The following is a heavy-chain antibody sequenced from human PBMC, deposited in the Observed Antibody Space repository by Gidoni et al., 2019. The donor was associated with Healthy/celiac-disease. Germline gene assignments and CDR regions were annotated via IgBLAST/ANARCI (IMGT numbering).Heavy chain of an antibody. J-gene: IGHJ4*02. D-gene: IGHD1-26*01. CDR3: ARTMSGSYCAYFDY. CDR1: GFSLSTSGMC. CDR2: IDWDDDK. V-gene: IGHV2-70*01. Sequence: QVTLRESGPALVKPTQTLTLTCTFSGFSLSTSGMCVSWIRQPPGKALGWLALIDWDDDKYYSTSLKTRLTISKDTSKNQVVLTMTNMDPVDTATYYCARTMSGSYCAYFDYWGQGTLVTVSS.